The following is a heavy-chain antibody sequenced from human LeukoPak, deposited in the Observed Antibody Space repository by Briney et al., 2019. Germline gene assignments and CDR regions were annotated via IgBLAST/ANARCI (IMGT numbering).Heavy chain of an antibody. CDR1: GYTFTGYF. D-gene: IGHD3-10*01. CDR2: LYPNSGGT. V-gene: IGHV1-2*02. Sequence: ASVKVSCKTSGYTFTGYFMHWVRQAPGQGLEWMGWLYPNSGGTNYAPKFQGRVTMTRDTSISTAYMELSRLQSDDTAVYYCAREFQRGWDYWGQGTLVPVSS. J-gene: IGHJ4*02. CDR3: AREFQRGWDY.